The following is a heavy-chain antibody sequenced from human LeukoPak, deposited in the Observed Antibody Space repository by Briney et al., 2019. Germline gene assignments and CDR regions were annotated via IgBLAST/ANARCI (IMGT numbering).Heavy chain of an antibody. D-gene: IGHD4-17*01. CDR2: ISSSGSTI. Sequence: PGGSLRLSCAASGFTFSSYEMNWVRQAPGKGLEWVSYISSSGSTIYYADSVKGRFTISRDNAKNSLYLQMNSLRAEDTAVYYCARDGFPTVTTGFDYWGQGTLVTVSS. CDR3: ARDGFPTVTTGFDY. CDR1: GFTFSSYE. V-gene: IGHV3-48*03. J-gene: IGHJ4*02.